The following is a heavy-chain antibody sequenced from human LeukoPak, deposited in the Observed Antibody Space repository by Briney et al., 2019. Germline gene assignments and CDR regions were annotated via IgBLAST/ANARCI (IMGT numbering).Heavy chain of an antibody. CDR1: GFTFSNYS. Sequence: GGSLRLSCAASGFTFSNYSMIWVRQAPGKGLEWVSCISSSSSYIYYADYADSVKGRFAISRDNSKSTLYLQLNSLRAEDTAVYYCARGLGSYQWGQGTLVTVSS. V-gene: IGHV3-21*04. D-gene: IGHD1-26*01. CDR2: ISSSSSYI. CDR3: ARGLGSYQ. J-gene: IGHJ4*02.